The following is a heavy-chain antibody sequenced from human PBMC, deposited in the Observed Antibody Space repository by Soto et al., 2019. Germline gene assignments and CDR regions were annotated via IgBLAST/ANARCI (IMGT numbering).Heavy chain of an antibody. D-gene: IGHD6-19*01. CDR2: TYYRSKWYN. J-gene: IGHJ3*02. Sequence: SQTLSLTFVISGDSVSINSAAWNWIRQSPSRGLEWLGRTYYRSKWYNDYAVSVKSRITINPDTSKNQFSLQLNSVTPEDTAVYYCARDWRLPGIAVAGQDDAFDIWGQGTMVTVSS. V-gene: IGHV6-1*01. CDR1: GDSVSINSAA. CDR3: ARDWRLPGIAVAGQDDAFDI.